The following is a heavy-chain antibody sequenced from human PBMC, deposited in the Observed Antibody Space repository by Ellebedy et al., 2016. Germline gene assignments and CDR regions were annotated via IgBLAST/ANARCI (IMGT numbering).Heavy chain of an antibody. Sequence: GESLKISXAASGFTFDDYGMSWVRQAPGKGLEWVSAISGSGGSTYYADSVKGRFTISRDNSKNTLYLQMNSLRAEDTAVYYCATTFKQDTIFGVVGAFDIWGQGTMVTVSS. CDR1: GFTFDDYG. J-gene: IGHJ3*02. CDR2: ISGSGGST. D-gene: IGHD3-3*01. V-gene: IGHV3-23*01. CDR3: ATTFKQDTIFGVVGAFDI.